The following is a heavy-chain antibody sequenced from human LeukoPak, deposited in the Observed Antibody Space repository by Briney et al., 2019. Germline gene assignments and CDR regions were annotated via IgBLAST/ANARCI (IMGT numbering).Heavy chain of an antibody. Sequence: GGSLRLSCAASGFTFSNAWMSWVRQAPGKGLEWVGRIKSKTDGGTTDYAAPVKGRFTISREDSKNTLYLQMNSLKTEDTAVYYCTTTFDFWSGYPDYWGQGTLVTVSS. CDR2: IKSKTDGGTT. J-gene: IGHJ4*02. D-gene: IGHD3-3*01. CDR1: GFTFSNAW. V-gene: IGHV3-15*01. CDR3: TTTFDFWSGYPDY.